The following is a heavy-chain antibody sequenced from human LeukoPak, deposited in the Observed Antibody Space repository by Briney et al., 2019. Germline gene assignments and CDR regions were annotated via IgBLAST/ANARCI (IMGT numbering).Heavy chain of an antibody. V-gene: IGHV4-4*07. CDR2: IYTSGST. J-gene: IGHJ6*03. CDR3: ARGRSGSYQRYYYYYMDV. D-gene: IGHD1-26*01. Sequence: SETLSLTCTVPGGSISSYYWSWIRQPAGKGLEWIGRIYTSGSTNYNPSLKSRVTISVDKSKNQFSLKLSSVTAADTAVYYCARGRSGSYQRYYYYYMDVWGKGTTVTVSS. CDR1: GGSISSYY.